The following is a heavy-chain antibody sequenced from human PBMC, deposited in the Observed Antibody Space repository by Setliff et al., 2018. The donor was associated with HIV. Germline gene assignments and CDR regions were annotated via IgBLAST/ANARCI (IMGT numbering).Heavy chain of an antibody. CDR3: AKDRGYYGSGSSLDY. CDR2: ISGSGDST. CDR1: RFIFSSYA. Sequence: GGSLRLSCAASRFIFSSYAMSWVRQAPGKGLEWVSVISGSGDSTYYADSVEGRFTISRDNSKNTLYLQMNSLRAEDTAIYYCAKDRGYYGSGSSLDYWGQGTLVTV. J-gene: IGHJ4*02. D-gene: IGHD3-10*01. V-gene: IGHV3-23*01.